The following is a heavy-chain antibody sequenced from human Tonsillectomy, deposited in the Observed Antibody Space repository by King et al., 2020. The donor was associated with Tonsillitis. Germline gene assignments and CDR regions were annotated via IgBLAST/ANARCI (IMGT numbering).Heavy chain of an antibody. Sequence: VQLVESGAEVKKPGASVKVSCQASGYTFTGYFIHWVRQAPGQGLEWMGWINPNSGGTNYAQKFQGWVTMTRDTSISTAHMELSRLKSDDTAVYYCAREELIDCSGGSCYGGDYWGQGTLVTVSS. D-gene: IGHD2-15*01. J-gene: IGHJ4*02. CDR2: INPNSGGT. CDR1: GYTFTGYF. V-gene: IGHV1-2*04. CDR3: AREELIDCSGGSCYGGDY.